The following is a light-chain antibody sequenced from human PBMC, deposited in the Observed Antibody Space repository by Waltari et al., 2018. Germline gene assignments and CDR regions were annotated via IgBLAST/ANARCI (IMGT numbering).Light chain of an antibody. CDR1: SSEVGSYNL. V-gene: IGLV2-23*01. J-gene: IGLJ2*01. CDR2: EGS. CDR3: CSYAGSSTYVV. Sequence: QSALTQPASVSGSPGQSITIPCTGTSSEVGSYNLVSWYQQHPGKAPKLMIYEGSKRPSGVSNRFSGSKSGNTVSLTISGLQAEDEADYYCCSYAGSSTYVVFGGGTKLTVL.